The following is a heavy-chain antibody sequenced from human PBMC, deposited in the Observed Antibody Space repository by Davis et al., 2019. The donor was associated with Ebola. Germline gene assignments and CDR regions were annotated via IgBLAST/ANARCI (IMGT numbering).Heavy chain of an antibody. D-gene: IGHD3-10*01. CDR1: GFTFSNAW. V-gene: IGHV4-34*01. CDR2: INHSGST. J-gene: IGHJ6*02. Sequence: ESLKISCAASGFTFSNAWMSWVRQAPGKGLEWIGEINHSGSTNYNPSLRSRVTISVDTSKNQFSLKLSSVTAADTAVYYCARESFSSGSYYTGYYYYGMDVWGQGTTVTVSS. CDR3: ARESFSSGSYYTGYYYYGMDV.